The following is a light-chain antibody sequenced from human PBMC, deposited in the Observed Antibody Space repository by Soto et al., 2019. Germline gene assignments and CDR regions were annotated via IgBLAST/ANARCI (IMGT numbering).Light chain of an antibody. CDR3: QQYDRFPYT. CDR2: KAS. V-gene: IGKV1-5*03. Sequence: QMTQSPSTLSASIGDTVIITCRASQSINCWLAWYQQKPGKAPKLLIHKASTLESGVPSRFSGSESGTEFTLTISSLQPDDFATFYCQQYDRFPYTFGQGTKLEIK. J-gene: IGKJ2*01. CDR1: QSINCW.